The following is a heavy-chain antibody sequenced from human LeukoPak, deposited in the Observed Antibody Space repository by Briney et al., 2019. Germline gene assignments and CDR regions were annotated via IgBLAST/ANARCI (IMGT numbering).Heavy chain of an antibody. CDR3: AKEPARNTMVRGVIGVYFDY. V-gene: IGHV3-23*01. D-gene: IGHD3-10*01. Sequence: PGGSLRLSCAVSGFTFSSYVMSWVRQAPGKGLEWVSAISGSGGSTYYADSVKGRFTISRDNSKNTLYLQMNSLRAEDTAVYYCAKEPARNTMVRGVIGVYFDYWGQGTLVTVSS. J-gene: IGHJ4*02. CDR1: GFTFSSYV. CDR2: ISGSGGST.